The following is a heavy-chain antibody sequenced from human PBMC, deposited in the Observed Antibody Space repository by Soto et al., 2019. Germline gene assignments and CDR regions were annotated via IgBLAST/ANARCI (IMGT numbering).Heavy chain of an antibody. CDR2: IYYSGST. CDR1: GGSISSGGYY. CDR3: ARSVFP. Sequence: QVQLQESGPGLLEPSQTLALTCNVSGGSISSGGYYWNWIRQHPGKGLEWIGYIYYSGSTYYNPSLKSRVSISVDTSKNHFSLKLTSVTAADTAVYYCARSVFPWGRGTLVTVSS. V-gene: IGHV4-31*03. J-gene: IGHJ5*02.